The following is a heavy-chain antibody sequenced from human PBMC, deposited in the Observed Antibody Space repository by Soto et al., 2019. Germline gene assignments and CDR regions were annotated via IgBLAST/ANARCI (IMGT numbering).Heavy chain of an antibody. J-gene: IGHJ4*02. CDR3: VRRVAGTYDY. D-gene: IGHD2-15*01. Sequence: EVQLAESGGGMVQPGGSLRLSCVASGFTFSSYDMHWVRQAPGKGLEYVSSISSNGGTTYYGNSVKGRFTISGDNTKYRLYPEIGSLWDEVMAFYYCVRRVAGTYDYWGQGSLVTVSS. CDR1: GFTFSSYD. CDR2: ISSNGGTT. V-gene: IGHV3-64*01.